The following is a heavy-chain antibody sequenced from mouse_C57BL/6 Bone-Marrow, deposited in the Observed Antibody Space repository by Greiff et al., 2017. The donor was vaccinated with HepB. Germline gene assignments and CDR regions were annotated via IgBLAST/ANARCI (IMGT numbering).Heavy chain of an antibody. V-gene: IGHV5-16*01. J-gene: IGHJ4*01. CDR1: GFTFSDYY. Sequence: EVHLVESEGGLVQPGSSMKLSCTASGFTFSDYYMAWVRQVPEKGLEWVANINYDGSSTYYLDSLKSRFIISRDNAKNILYLQMSSLKSEDTATYYCARGSTVRTYAMDYWGQGTSVTVSS. CDR2: INYDGSST. D-gene: IGHD1-1*01. CDR3: ARGSTVRTYAMDY.